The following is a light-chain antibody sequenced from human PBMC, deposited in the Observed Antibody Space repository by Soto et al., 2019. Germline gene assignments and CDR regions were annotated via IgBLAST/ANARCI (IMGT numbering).Light chain of an antibody. J-gene: IGKJ1*01. CDR2: QTS. CDR1: QYINTR. CDR3: HQRQSWPRT. Sequence: LVLTQSPASLSSFLGDRFPLSFRASQYINTRLAWYQHRPGQAPRLLIYQTSIRAAGIPARFSASGSGTDFTLTISDVQPEDFALYYCHQRQSWPRTFGQGTKVDIK. V-gene: IGKV3-11*01.